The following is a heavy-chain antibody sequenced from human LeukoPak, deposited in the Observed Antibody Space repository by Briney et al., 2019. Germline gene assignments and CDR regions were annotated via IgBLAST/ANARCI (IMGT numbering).Heavy chain of an antibody. J-gene: IGHJ4*02. V-gene: IGHV4-59*02. Sequence: PSETLSLTCTVSGGSVSGYYWGWIRQPPGKGLDWIGYIYYSGDANYNPSLKSRVTMSIATSKNQCSLKLSSVSAADTAVYYCARLNYDTSGYYASALDYWGQGTLVTVSS. D-gene: IGHD3-22*01. CDR2: IYYSGDA. CDR3: ARLNYDTSGYYASALDY. CDR1: GGSVSGYY.